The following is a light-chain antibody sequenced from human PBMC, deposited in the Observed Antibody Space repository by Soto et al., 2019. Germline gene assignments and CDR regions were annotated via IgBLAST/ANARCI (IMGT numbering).Light chain of an antibody. CDR1: QSVSSN. Sequence: EFVLTQSPATLSLSPGERATHSCRASQSVSSNLAWYQQKPGQAPRLLIYDASNRATGIPVRFSGSGSGTDFTLTISSLEPEDFAVYYCQQSRDWPLTFGGGTKVDIK. J-gene: IGKJ4*01. CDR3: QQSRDWPLT. CDR2: DAS. V-gene: IGKV3-11*01.